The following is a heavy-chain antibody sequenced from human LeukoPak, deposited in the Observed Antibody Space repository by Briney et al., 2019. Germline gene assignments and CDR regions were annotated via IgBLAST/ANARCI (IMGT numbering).Heavy chain of an antibody. Sequence: GGSLRLCCAASGFTLSRHSMNWVRQAPGKGLEWLSSISSSSSYIHYADSVKGRFTISRDNAKNSLYLQMNSLRAEDTAVYYCARAIVSTDFDCWGQGTLVIVSS. J-gene: IGHJ4*02. CDR2: ISSSSSYI. CDR3: ARAIVSTDFDC. CDR1: GFTLSRHS. V-gene: IGHV3-21*01. D-gene: IGHD5/OR15-5a*01.